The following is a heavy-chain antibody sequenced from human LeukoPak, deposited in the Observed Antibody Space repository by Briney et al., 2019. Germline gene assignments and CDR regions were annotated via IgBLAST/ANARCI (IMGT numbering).Heavy chain of an antibody. CDR1: GFTFRSYA. V-gene: IGHV3-23*01. Sequence: GGSLRLSCAASGFTFRSYAIYWVRQAPGKGLEWVSGISGSGGDTYFADSVRGRFTISRDNSKNTVFLQMGSLRAEDTAVYYCAKTTDGYSSGRSPGWPIDYWGQGTLVTVSS. J-gene: IGHJ4*02. D-gene: IGHD6-19*01. CDR2: ISGSGGDT. CDR3: AKTTDGYSSGRSPGWPIDY.